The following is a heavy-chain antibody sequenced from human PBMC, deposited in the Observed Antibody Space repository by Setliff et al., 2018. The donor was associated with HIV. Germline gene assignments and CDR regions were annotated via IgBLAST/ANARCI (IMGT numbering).Heavy chain of an antibody. CDR2: ISPDESNK. Sequence: AGGSLRLSCAASGFTFSSSVMHWLRQAPGKGLEWVAVISPDESNKYYAHSVKGRCTISRDNSKNTLYLLMNSLRAEDPAVYYCARGIGPPPLRYFDWFFYGMDVWGQGTTVTVSS. D-gene: IGHD3-9*01. CDR1: GFTFSSSV. CDR3: ARGIGPPPLRYFDWFFYGMDV. V-gene: IGHV3-30*04. J-gene: IGHJ6*02.